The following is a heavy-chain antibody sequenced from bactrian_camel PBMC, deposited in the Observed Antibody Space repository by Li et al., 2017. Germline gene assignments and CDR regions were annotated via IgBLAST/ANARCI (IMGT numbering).Heavy chain of an antibody. D-gene: IGHD6*01. Sequence: VQLVESGGGQVQPGGSLRLSCIASGFQFSDYPMSWVRQVPGKDLEWLAQIAYDGWVSRYNDPAKGRFTISRDNTKNTVYLELNGLTMEDTAMYYCAKPLGGSWSPYHSWGQGTQVTVS. CDR2: IAYDGWVS. V-gene: IGHV3-1*01. CDR1: GFQFSDYP. J-gene: IGHJ4*01. CDR3: AKPLGGSWSPYHS.